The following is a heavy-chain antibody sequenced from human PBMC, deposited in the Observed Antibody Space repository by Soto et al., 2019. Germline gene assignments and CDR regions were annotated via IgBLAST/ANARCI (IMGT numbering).Heavy chain of an antibody. CDR3: ARALIAAADNWFAP. D-gene: IGHD6-13*01. CDR2: IYYSGST. J-gene: IGHJ5*02. Sequence: SETRSLTCTVSVGSISSYYWSLIRQPPGKGLEWIGYIYYSGSTNYNPSLKSRVTISVDTSKNQFSLKLSSVTAADTAVYYCARALIAAADNWFAPWGQGTMLTVSS. CDR1: VGSISSYY. V-gene: IGHV4-59*01.